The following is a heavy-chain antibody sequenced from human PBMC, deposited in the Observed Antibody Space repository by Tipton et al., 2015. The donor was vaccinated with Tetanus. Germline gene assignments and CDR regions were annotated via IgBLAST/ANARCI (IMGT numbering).Heavy chain of an antibody. J-gene: IGHJ4*02. V-gene: IGHV3-7*01. CDR2: IKEDGSEK. CDR3: ARESRSKIVGQ. Sequence: SLRLSCVASGFSVSSNYLSWVRQAPGKGLEWVAKIKEDGSEKYYVDSVKGRFTISRDNAENSLFLQMNSLRVEDAAMYYCARESRSKIVGQWGQGALVTVSS. D-gene: IGHD2-21*01. CDR1: GFSVSSNY.